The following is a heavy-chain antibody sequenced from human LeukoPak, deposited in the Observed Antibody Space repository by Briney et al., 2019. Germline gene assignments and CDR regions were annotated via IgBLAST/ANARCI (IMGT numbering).Heavy chain of an antibody. CDR1: GFTSSSYA. V-gene: IGHV3-23*01. J-gene: IGHJ6*02. CDR2: ISRSGGST. Sequence: GGSLRLSCAASGFTSSSYAMSWVRQAPGKGLEWVSGISRSGGSTYYADSVKGRFTISRDNSKNTLYLQMNSLRAEDTAVYYCAKDANLKKFSGMDVWGQGTTVTVSS. CDR3: AKDANLKKFSGMDV.